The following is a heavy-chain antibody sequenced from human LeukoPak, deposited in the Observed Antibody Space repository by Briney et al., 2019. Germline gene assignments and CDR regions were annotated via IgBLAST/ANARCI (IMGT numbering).Heavy chain of an antibody. D-gene: IGHD3-9*01. CDR1: GFTFSDYY. CDR2: ISSSGSTI. Sequence: GGSLRLSCAASGFTFSDYYMSWIRQAPGKGLEWVSYISSSGSTIYYADSVKGRFTISRDNAKNSLYLQMNSLRAEDTAVYYCAKDKYDILXGSFDYWGQGTLVTVSS. J-gene: IGHJ4*02. CDR3: AKDKYDILXGSFDY. V-gene: IGHV3-11*04.